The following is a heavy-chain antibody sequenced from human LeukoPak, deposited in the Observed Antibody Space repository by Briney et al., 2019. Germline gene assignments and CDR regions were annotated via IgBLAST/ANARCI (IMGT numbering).Heavy chain of an antibody. CDR1: GFSLSTSGVG. CDR2: IYWDDDK. J-gene: IGHJ5*02. D-gene: IGHD3-10*01. Sequence: SGPTLVKPTQTLTLTCTFSGFSLSTSGVGVGWIRQPPGKALKWLALIYWDDDKRYSPSLKSRLTITKDTSKNQVVLTMTNMDPVDTATYYCAHRLELMGLWFGEHGGWFDPWGQGTLVTVSS. V-gene: IGHV2-5*02. CDR3: AHRLELMGLWFGEHGGWFDP.